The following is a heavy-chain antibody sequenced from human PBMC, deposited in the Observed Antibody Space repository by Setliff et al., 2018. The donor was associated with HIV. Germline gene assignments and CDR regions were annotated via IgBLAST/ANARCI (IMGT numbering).Heavy chain of an antibody. V-gene: IGHV4-31*03. CDR1: GGSISSGGYY. CDR2: IYYSGST. J-gene: IGHJ4*02. Sequence: PSETLSLTRTVSGGSISSGGYYWSWIRQHPGKGLEWIGYIYYSGSTYYNPSLKSRVTISVDTSKNQFSLKLSSVTAADTAVYYCARDFISDSSGYYSSHFDCWGQGTLVTVSS. CDR3: ARDFISDSSGYYSSHFDC. D-gene: IGHD3-22*01.